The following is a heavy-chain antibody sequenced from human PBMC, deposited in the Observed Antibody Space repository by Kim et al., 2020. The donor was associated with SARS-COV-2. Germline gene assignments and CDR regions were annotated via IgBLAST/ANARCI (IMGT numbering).Heavy chain of an antibody. J-gene: IGHJ4*02. Sequence: GNMRYAQEFQGRLTMTTDASTTKAYMELRHLRSDDTAVYYCARDYSWGCDYWGQGTQVTVSS. V-gene: IGHV1-18*01. CDR2: GNM. D-gene: IGHD4-4*01. CDR3: ARDYSWGCDY.